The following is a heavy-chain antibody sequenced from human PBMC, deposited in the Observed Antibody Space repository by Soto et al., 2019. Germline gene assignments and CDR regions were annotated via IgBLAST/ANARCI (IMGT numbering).Heavy chain of an antibody. CDR1: GFTLSSYL. V-gene: IGHV3-7*01. J-gene: IGHJ4*02. CDR3: ARECTFGHRCVDY. Sequence: PGGSLRLSCAASGFTLSSYLMSWVRQAPGKGLEWVANIKQDGSEKSYVASVKGRFTVSRDNAKNSLYLQMNSLRAEDTAVYYCARECTFGHRCVDYWGQGTPVTGSS. CDR2: IKQDGSEK. D-gene: IGHD3-16*01.